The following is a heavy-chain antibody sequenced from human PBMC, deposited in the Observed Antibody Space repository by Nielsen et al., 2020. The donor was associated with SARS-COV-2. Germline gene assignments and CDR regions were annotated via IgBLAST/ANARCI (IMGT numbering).Heavy chain of an antibody. Sequence: SETLSLTCTVSGGSISSYYWSWIRQPPGKGLEWIGEIYHSGSTNYNPSLKSRVTISVDKSKNQFSLKLSSVTAADTAVYYCARVTAEGTAMAYFDYWGQGTLVTVSS. CDR3: ARVTAEGTAMAYFDY. CDR1: GGSISSYY. V-gene: IGHV4-59*12. J-gene: IGHJ4*02. D-gene: IGHD5-18*01. CDR2: IYHSGST.